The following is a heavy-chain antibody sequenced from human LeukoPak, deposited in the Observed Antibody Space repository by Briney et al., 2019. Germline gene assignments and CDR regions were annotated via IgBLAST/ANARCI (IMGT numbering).Heavy chain of an antibody. CDR2: INHSGST. V-gene: IGHV4-34*01. J-gene: IGHJ6*03. Sequence: PSETLSLTCAVYGGSFSGYYWSWIRQPPGKGLEWIGEINHSGSTNYNPSLKSRVTISVDTSKNQFSLKLSSVTAADTAVYYCARRGWGANYYGSGSYYNNRYYYYMDVWGKGTTVTISS. CDR3: ARRGWGANYYGSGSYYNNRYYYYMDV. D-gene: IGHD3-10*01. CDR1: GGSFSGYY.